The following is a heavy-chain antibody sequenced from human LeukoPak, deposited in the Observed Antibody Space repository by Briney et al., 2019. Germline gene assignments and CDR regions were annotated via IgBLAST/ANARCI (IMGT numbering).Heavy chain of an antibody. CDR3: ARGERGSTGPFDH. V-gene: IGHV1-3*01. Sequence: VASVKVSCKTSGYTFTNYAIHWVRQAPGQRPEWMGWINAGNGNIKYSQMFRDRVTITRDTSASTVYLDLSSLTSEDTAVYYCARGERGSTGPFDHWGQGTLVTVSS. J-gene: IGHJ4*02. D-gene: IGHD1-26*01. CDR2: INAGNGNI. CDR1: GYTFTNYA.